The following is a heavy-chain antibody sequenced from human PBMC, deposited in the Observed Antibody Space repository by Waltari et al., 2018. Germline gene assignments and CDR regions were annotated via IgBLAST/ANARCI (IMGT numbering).Heavy chain of an antibody. D-gene: IGHD4-17*01. Sequence: QLQLQASGPGLVRPSETLSLTCTLSGGPITTNYNWAWIRQPPGKGLEWMGNMQYRGSTFYNPSLMSRVTISLDTSKNQFSLTLTSVDAADTAVYFCGRIAFGDDGGYFQYWGQGTLVTVSS. CDR2: MQYRGST. CDR1: GGPITTNYN. V-gene: IGHV4-39*01. CDR3: GRIAFGDDGGYFQY. J-gene: IGHJ1*01.